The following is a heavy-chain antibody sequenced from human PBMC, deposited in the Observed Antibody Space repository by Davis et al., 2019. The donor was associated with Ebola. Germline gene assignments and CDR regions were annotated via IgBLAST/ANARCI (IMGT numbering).Heavy chain of an antibody. J-gene: IGHJ4*02. D-gene: IGHD6-19*01. V-gene: IGHV3-30*04. CDR3: ARGGIAVAEDFDY. CDR2: ISYDGSNK. CDR1: GFTFSSYA. Sequence: GGSLRLSCAASGFTFSSYAMSWVRQAPGKGLEWVAVISYDGSNKYYADSVKGRFTISRDNAKNSLYLQMNSLRAEDTAVYYCARGGIAVAEDFDYWGQGTLVTVSS.